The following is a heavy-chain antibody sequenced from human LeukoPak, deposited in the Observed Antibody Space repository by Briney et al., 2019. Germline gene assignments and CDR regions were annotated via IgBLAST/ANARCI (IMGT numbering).Heavy chain of an antibody. Sequence: GRSLRLSCAASGFTFDDYAMHWVRQAPGKGLEWVSGISWNSGSIGYADSVKGRFTISRDNAKNSLYLQMNSLRAEDTALYYCAKAQAAAGPEGFDYWGQGTLVTVSS. V-gene: IGHV3-9*01. CDR1: GFTFDDYA. J-gene: IGHJ4*02. D-gene: IGHD6-13*01. CDR2: ISWNSGSI. CDR3: AKAQAAAGPEGFDY.